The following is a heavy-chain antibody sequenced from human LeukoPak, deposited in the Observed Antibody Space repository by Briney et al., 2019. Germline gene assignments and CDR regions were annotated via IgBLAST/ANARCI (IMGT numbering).Heavy chain of an antibody. CDR2: IYYSGST. J-gene: IGHJ5*02. Sequence: PSETLSLTCTVSGGSISSYYWSWIRQPPGKGLEWIGYIYYSGSTNYNPSLKSRVTISVDTSKNQFSLKLSSVTAADTAVYYCARDISGWGNWFDPWGQGTLVTVSS. D-gene: IGHD6-19*01. V-gene: IGHV4-59*01. CDR1: GGSISSYY. CDR3: ARDISGWGNWFDP.